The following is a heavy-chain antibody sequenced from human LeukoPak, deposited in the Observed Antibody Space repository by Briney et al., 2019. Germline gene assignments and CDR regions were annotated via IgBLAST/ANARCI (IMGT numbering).Heavy chain of an antibody. J-gene: IGHJ4*02. D-gene: IGHD3-3*01. CDR3: AKYARGDTIFGVVINFDY. Sequence: PGRSLRLSCAASGFTFDDYAMHWVRQAPGKGLEWVSGISWNSGSIGYADSVKGRFTISRDNSKNTLYLQMNSLRAEDTAVYYCAKYARGDTIFGVVINFDYWGQGTLVTVSS. V-gene: IGHV3-9*01. CDR1: GFTFDDYA. CDR2: ISWNSGSI.